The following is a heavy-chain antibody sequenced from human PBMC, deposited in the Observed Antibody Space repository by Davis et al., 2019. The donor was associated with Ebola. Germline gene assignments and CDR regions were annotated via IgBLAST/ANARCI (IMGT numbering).Heavy chain of an antibody. V-gene: IGHV4-61*08. Sequence: PSETLSLTCAVSGGSISSGGYYWSWIRQPPGKGLEWIGYIYYSGSTNYNPSLKSRVTISVDTSKNQFSLKLSSVTAADTAVYYCARQPVVPAAPNWFDPWGQGTLVTVSS. CDR1: GGSISSGGYY. CDR2: IYYSGST. D-gene: IGHD2-2*01. J-gene: IGHJ5*02. CDR3: ARQPVVPAAPNWFDP.